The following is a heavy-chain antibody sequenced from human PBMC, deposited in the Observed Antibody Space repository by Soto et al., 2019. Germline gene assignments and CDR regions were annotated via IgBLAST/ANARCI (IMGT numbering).Heavy chain of an antibody. Sequence: PGGSLSLSCAASGFTFSSYNMNWVRQAPGKGLEWISYISTSSGPIYYADSVKGRFTISRDNAKNSLYLQMDSLRAEDTAVYYCARGLGYSSGWYRHWGQGTLVTVSS. CDR3: ARGLGYSSGWYRH. D-gene: IGHD6-19*01. J-gene: IGHJ4*02. CDR1: GFTFSSYN. CDR2: ISTSSGPI. V-gene: IGHV3-48*04.